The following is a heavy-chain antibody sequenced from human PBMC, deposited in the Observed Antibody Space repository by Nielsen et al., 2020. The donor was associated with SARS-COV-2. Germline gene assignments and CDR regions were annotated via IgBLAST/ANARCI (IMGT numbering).Heavy chain of an antibody. V-gene: IGHV3-48*04. CDR1: GFTFSSYG. D-gene: IGHD3-3*01. CDR2: ISSSSSTI. CDR3: ARDGGRRTMFGVNHRVRKDAFDI. J-gene: IGHJ3*02. Sequence: GGSLRLSCAASGFTFSSYGMHWVRQAPGKGLEWVSYISSSSSTIYYADSVKGRFTISRDNAKNSLFLQMNRLRVEDTAVYYCARDGGRRTMFGVNHRVRKDAFDIWGQGTMVTVSS.